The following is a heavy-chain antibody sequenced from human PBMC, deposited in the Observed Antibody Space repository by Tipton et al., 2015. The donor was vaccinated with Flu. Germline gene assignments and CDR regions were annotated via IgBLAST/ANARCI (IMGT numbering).Heavy chain of an antibody. D-gene: IGHD1-26*01. CDR3: ARDGRLARNIRGYFDL. CDR1: GGSISSSSYY. CDR2: IYYSGST. J-gene: IGHJ2*01. Sequence: TLSLTCTVSGGSISSSSYYWGWIRQPPGKGLEWIGSIYYSGSTYYNLSLKSRVTISVDTSKNQFSLKLGSVTAADTAVYYCARDGRLARNIRGYFDLWGRGTLVTVSS. V-gene: IGHV4-39*07.